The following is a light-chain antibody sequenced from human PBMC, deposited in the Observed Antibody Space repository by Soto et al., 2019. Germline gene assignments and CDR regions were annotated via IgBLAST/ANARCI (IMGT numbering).Light chain of an antibody. CDR3: LLLYNDGRV. J-gene: IGLJ2*01. V-gene: IGLV7-46*01. CDR1: TGGVTSGHY. Sequence: QAVVTQEPSLTVSPGGTVTLTCGSSTGGVTSGHYPYWFQQKPGQAARTLIYDTSNKLSWTPARFSGSLLGGKAALTLSGAQPEDGADYYCLLLYNDGRVFGGGTQLTVL. CDR2: DTS.